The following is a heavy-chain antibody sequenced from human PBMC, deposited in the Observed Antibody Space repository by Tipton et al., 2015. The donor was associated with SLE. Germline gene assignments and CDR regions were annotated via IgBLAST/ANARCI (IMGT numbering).Heavy chain of an antibody. J-gene: IGHJ4*02. D-gene: IGHD3-22*01. CDR3: ARDRDATMISPVDY. CDR1: GFTFSSYA. V-gene: IGHV3-23*01. CDR2: ISGSGGST. Sequence: SLRLSCAASGFTFSSYAMSWVRQAPGKGLEWVSAISGSGGSTYYADSVKGRFTISRDNAKNSLYLQMNSLRAEDTAVYYCARDRDATMISPVDYWGQGTLVTVSS.